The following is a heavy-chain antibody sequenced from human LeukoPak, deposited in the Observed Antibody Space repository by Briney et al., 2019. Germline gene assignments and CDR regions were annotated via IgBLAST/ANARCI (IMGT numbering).Heavy chain of an antibody. Sequence: SETLSLTCAVYGGSFSGYYWSWIRQPPGKGLEWIGEINHRGSTNYNPSLKSRVTISVDTSKNQFSLKLSSVTAADTAVYYCARRIVGATRVFDYWGQGTLVTVSS. CDR1: GGSFSGYY. CDR2: INHRGST. CDR3: ARRIVGATRVFDY. V-gene: IGHV4-34*01. J-gene: IGHJ4*02. D-gene: IGHD1-26*01.